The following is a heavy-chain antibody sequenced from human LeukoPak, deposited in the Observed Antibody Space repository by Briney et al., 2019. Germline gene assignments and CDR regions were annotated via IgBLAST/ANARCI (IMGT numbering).Heavy chain of an antibody. Sequence: KSSETLSLTCTVSGGSLTSYYWSWVRQPPGKGLEWIGNIYYSGSTNYNPSLKSRVTISVDTSKNQFSLKLSSVTAADTAVYFCARPYRSGWHGSFDYWGQGSLVTVSS. CDR2: IYYSGST. D-gene: IGHD6-19*01. CDR3: ARPYRSGWHGSFDY. CDR1: GGSLTSYY. J-gene: IGHJ4*02. V-gene: IGHV4-59*01.